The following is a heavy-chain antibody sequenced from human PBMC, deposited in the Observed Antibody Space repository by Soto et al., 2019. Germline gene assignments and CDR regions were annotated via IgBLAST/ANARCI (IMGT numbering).Heavy chain of an antibody. CDR3: AKDLHTMMFGVVIDY. Sequence: PGGSLRLSCAASGFTFSSYEMNWVRQAPGKGLEWVSYISTSGSTIYYADSVKGRFSISRDNARNSLFLEMNTLKPDDTALYYCAKDLHTMMFGVVIDYWGQGSLVTVSS. CDR2: ISTSGSTI. CDR1: GFTFSSYE. D-gene: IGHD3-3*01. V-gene: IGHV3-48*03. J-gene: IGHJ4*02.